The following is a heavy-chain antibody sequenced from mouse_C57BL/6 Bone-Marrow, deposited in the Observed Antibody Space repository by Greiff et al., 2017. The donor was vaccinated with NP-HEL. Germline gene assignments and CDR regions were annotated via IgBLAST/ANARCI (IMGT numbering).Heavy chain of an antibody. CDR3: ARVETGGGFAY. CDR2: IDPSDSYT. D-gene: IGHD4-1*01. Sequence: VQLQQPGAELVRPGTSVKLSCKASGYTFTSYWMHWVKQRPGQGLEWIGVIDPSDSYTNYNQKFKGKATLTVDTSSSTAYMQLRSLTSEDSAVYYCARVETGGGFAYWGQGTLVTVSA. CDR1: GYTFTSYW. J-gene: IGHJ3*01. V-gene: IGHV1-59*01.